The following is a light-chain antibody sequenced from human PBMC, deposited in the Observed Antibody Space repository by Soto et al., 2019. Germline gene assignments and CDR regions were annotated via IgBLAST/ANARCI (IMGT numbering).Light chain of an antibody. Sequence: QSALTQPPSVSGAPGQRVTISCTGSSSNIGAGYDVHWYQQLPGTAPKLLIYGNNNRPSGVPGRFSGSKSGTSASLAITGLQAEDEADYYCQSYDNSLSIFVFGPGTKVTVL. J-gene: IGLJ1*01. CDR3: QSYDNSLSIFV. V-gene: IGLV1-40*01. CDR2: GNN. CDR1: SSNIGAGYD.